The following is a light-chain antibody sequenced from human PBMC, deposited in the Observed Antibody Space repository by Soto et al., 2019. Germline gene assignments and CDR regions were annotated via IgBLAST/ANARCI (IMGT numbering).Light chain of an antibody. CDR2: RTS. CDR1: QSISGN. CDR3: QQYNNWHRAT. V-gene: IGKV3-15*01. Sequence: EILLTQSPATLSVSPGESATLSCRASQSISGNLARYQQKPGQATRLIMFRTSTRANGFPARFSGSGSGTEFNLTISSLQSEDFAVYYCQQYNNWHRATFGGGTKVDIK. J-gene: IGKJ4*01.